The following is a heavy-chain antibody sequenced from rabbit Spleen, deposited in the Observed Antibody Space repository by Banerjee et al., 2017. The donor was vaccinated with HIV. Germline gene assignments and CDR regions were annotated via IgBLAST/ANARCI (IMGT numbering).Heavy chain of an antibody. V-gene: IGHV1S40*01. CDR2: IYTGSSGNT. CDR3: ARDIDGTDYIDRLNL. Sequence: LEESGGDLVKPGASLTLTCKASGFSFSSGYFMCWVRQAPGKGPEWIACIYTGSSGNTYYASWAKGRFTISKTSSTAVTLQLNSLTAADTATYFCARDIDGTDYIDRLNLWGPGTLVTVS. CDR1: GFSFSSGYF. D-gene: IGHD1-1*01. J-gene: IGHJ3*01.